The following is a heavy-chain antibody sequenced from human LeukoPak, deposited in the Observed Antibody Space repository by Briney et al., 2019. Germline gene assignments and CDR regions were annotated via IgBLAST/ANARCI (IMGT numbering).Heavy chain of an antibody. V-gene: IGHV1-8*01. J-gene: IGHJ4*02. CDR2: MNPESGNT. CDR3: TRAIRHQLLSDY. CDR1: GYTFSNFD. D-gene: IGHD2-2*01. Sequence: ASVKVSYKASGYTFSNFDINWVRQATGQGPEWMGWMNPESGNTGYAQKFQGRVTMTRDSSKSTAYMELISLRFEDTAIYYCTRAIRHQLLSDYWGQGTLVTVSS.